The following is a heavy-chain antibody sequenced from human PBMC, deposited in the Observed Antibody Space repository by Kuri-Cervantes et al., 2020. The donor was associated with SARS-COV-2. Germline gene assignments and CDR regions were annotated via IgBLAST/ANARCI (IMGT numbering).Heavy chain of an antibody. D-gene: IGHD6-13*01. CDR1: GFTFDDYG. CDR3: ASRRDAAAGGLYYYYYMDV. CDR2: ISGSGGST. V-gene: IGHV3-23*01. J-gene: IGHJ6*03. Sequence: GESLKISCAASGFTFDDYGMSWVRQAPGKGLEWVSAISGSGGSTYYADSVKGRFTISRDNSKNTLYLQMNSLRAEDTAVYYCASRRDAAAGGLYYYYYMDVWGKGTTVTVSS.